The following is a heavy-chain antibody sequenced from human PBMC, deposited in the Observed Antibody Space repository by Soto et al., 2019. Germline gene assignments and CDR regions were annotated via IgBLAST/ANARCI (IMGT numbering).Heavy chain of an antibody. V-gene: IGHV1-69*01. CDR1: GVSFNNNG. CDR3: ARVLYYGSGSYCPYGMDV. D-gene: IGHD3-10*01. Sequence: QVQLVQSGAEVKKPGSSVKVSCKTSGVSFNNNGIGWVRQAPGHGLEWMGGVSPPFRTSNYARKFQGRISITAAASTGTVNMELSSLTSEDTAQYYCARVLYYGSGSYCPYGMDVWGQGTTVTVSS. CDR2: VSPPFRTS. J-gene: IGHJ6*02.